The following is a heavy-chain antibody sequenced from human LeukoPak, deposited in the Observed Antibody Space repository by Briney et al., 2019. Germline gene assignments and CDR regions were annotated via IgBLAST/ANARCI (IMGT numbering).Heavy chain of an antibody. CDR2: INHSGST. V-gene: IGHV4-34*01. CDR3: ARGPQTYYDILTGLSF. CDR1: GGSFSGYY. Sequence: SETPSLTCAVYGGSFSGYYWSWIRQPPGKGLEWIGEINHSGSTNYNPSPKSRVTISGDTSKKQFSLKLSSVTAADTAVYYCARGPQTYYDILTGLSFWGQGTLVTVSS. J-gene: IGHJ4*02. D-gene: IGHD3-9*01.